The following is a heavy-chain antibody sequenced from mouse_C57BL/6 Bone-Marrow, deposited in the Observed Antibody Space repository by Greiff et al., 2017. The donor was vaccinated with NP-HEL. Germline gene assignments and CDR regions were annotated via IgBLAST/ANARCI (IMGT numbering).Heavy chain of an antibody. J-gene: IGHJ2*01. CDR1: GYTFTSYG. V-gene: IGHV1-81*01. Sequence: QVQLKESGAELARPGASVKLSCKASGYTFTSYGISWVKQRTGQGLEWIGEIYPRSGNNYYNEKFKGKATLTADKSSSTAYMELRSLTSEDSAVYFCARGGLYGSHYIDYWGQGTTLTVSS. D-gene: IGHD1-1*01. CDR3: ARGGLYGSHYIDY. CDR2: IYPRSGNN.